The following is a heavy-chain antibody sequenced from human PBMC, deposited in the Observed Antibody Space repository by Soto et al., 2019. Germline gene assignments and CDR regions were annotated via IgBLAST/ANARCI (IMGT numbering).Heavy chain of an antibody. CDR1: GYSITSGFY. D-gene: IGHD3-16*01. Sequence: SETLSLTCGVSGYSITSGFYWGWVRQSPGKGLEWIGTISYSAKTFYNPSLASRFSMAVDSSKNQFSLRLTSVTAADTALYYCTRGAGAPWVRFDSWGRGILVTVSS. CDR2: ISYSAKT. J-gene: IGHJ4*02. CDR3: TRGAGAPWVRFDS. V-gene: IGHV4-38-2*01.